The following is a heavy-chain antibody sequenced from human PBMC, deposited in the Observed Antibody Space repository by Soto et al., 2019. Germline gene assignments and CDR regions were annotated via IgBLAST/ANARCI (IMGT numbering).Heavy chain of an antibody. J-gene: IGHJ5*02. CDR2: IHSDVTT. CDR1: GFSVSSNS. D-gene: IGHD6-13*01. Sequence: EMQLVESGGGWIQPGESLRLSCAASGFSVSSNSMNWVRQAPGKGLEWVSVIHSDVTTYFADSVKGRFIISRDNSKNMLDRQMNSLRAEDTAIYYCARELSGSWYNWFDPWGQGTLVTVSS. V-gene: IGHV3-53*01. CDR3: ARELSGSWYNWFDP.